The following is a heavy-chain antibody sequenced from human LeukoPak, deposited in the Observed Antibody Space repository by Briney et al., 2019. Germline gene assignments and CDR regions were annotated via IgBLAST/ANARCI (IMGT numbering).Heavy chain of an antibody. CDR2: INHSGST. CDR1: GGSFSGYY. J-gene: IGHJ6*02. Sequence: SETLSLTCAVYGGSFSGYYWSWIRQPPGKGLEWIGEINHSGSTNYNPSLKSRVTISVDTSKNQFSLKLSSVTAADTAVYYCARVRGHGMDVGGQGPTVTVPS. V-gene: IGHV4-34*01. CDR3: ARVRGHGMDV.